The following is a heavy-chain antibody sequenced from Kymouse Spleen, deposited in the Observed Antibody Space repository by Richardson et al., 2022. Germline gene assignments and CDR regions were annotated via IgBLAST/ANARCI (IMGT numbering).Heavy chain of an antibody. V-gene: IGHV4-61*01. J-gene: IGHJ4*02. D-gene: IGHD3-10*01. CDR2: IYYSGST. Sequence: QVQLQESGPGLVKPSETLSLTCTVSGGSVSSGSYYWSWIRQPPGKGLEWIGYIYYSGSTNYNPSLKSRVTISVDTSKNQFSLKLSSVTAADTAVYYCARDGPGSGSYSLDYWGQGTLVTVSS. CDR3: ARDGPGSGSYSLDY. CDR1: GGSVSSGSYY.